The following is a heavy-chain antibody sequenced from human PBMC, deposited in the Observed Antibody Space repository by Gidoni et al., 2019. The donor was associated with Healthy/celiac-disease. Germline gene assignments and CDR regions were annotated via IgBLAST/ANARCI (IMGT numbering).Heavy chain of an antibody. Sequence: QVQLVESGGGLVKPGGSLRLSCSASGFTFSDYYMSWIRQAPGKGLEWCSYISSSGSTRYYADSVKGRFTISRDNAKNSLYLQMNSLRAEDTAVYYCARDKPRSTPQRNYYYGMDVWGQGTTVTVSS. CDR2: ISSSGSTR. CDR3: ARDKPRSTPQRNYYYGMDV. J-gene: IGHJ6*02. V-gene: IGHV3-11*01. CDR1: GFTFSDYY.